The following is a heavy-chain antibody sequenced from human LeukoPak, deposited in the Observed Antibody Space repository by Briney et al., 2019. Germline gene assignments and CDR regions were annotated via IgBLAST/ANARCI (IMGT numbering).Heavy chain of an antibody. CDR3: ARVSLNYDILTGYFPSRYYYGMDV. J-gene: IGHJ6*04. CDR2: ISSSSSYT. Sequence: GGSLRLSCAASGFTFSDYYMSWIRQAPGKGLEWVSYISSSSSYTSYADSVKGRFTISRDNAKNSLYLQMNSLRAEDTAVYYCARVSLNYDILTGYFPSRYYYGMDVWGKGTTVTVSS. D-gene: IGHD3-9*01. V-gene: IGHV3-11*06. CDR1: GFTFSDYY.